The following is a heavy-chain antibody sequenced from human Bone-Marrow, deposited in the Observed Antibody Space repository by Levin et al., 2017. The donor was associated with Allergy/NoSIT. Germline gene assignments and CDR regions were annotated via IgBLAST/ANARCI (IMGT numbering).Heavy chain of an antibody. V-gene: IGHV1-24*01. CDR2: FDPEDDKA. Sequence: PVASVKVSCRVSGSGYTLTQLSIHWVRQAPGKGLQWMGGFDPEDDKAIYAQMFQGRVSMTEDTSADTAYLDLSSLRSDDTAVYYCATAFGGNFSLHEYFHHWGQGTLVTVSS. CDR3: ATAFGGNFSLHEYFHH. CDR1: GSGYTLTQLS. D-gene: IGHD3-10*01. J-gene: IGHJ1*01.